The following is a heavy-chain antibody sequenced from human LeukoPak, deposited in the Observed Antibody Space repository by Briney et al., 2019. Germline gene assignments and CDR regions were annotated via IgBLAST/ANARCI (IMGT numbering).Heavy chain of an antibody. CDR3: VRHPDPYYDIFLV. V-gene: IGHV4-38-2*01. CDR1: GYSISSGFY. CDR2: MYHSGSI. D-gene: IGHD3-9*01. Sequence: SETLSLTCGVSGYSISSGFYWGWIRQPPGKGLEWIGSMYHSGSIYYNRSLKSRVTISADTSNNHLSLKLSSVTAADTAVYYCVRHPDPYYDIFLVSGKGTTVTVSS. J-gene: IGHJ6*04.